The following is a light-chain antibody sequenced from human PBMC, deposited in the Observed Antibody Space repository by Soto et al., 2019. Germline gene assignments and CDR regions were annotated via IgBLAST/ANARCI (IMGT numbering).Light chain of an antibody. CDR2: DAS. J-gene: IGKJ1*01. V-gene: IGKV1-27*01. Sequence: DIQMTQSPSSLSASVGDRVTITCRASQGITTYLAWYQQKPGKNPKLLIYDASTLQSGVPSRFSGSGSGTDFTLTISSLPPEDVATYYCQKYNGAPWTFGQGTKVEIK. CDR1: QGITTY. CDR3: QKYNGAPWT.